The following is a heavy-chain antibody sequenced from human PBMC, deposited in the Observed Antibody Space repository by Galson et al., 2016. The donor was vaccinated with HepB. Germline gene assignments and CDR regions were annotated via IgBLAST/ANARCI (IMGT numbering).Heavy chain of an antibody. D-gene: IGHD2-2*01. V-gene: IGHV4-31*03. J-gene: IGHJ4*02. CDR2: IYHSGST. CDR1: GGSTSSGGYY. CDR3: ARSLYCSTTTCHFDY. Sequence: TLSLTCTVSGGSTSSGGYYWSWIRQHPGKGLEWIGYIYHSGSTYYNPSLKSRVTITVDTSKNHFSLKLSSVTAADTAVYYCARSLYCSTTTCHFDYWGQGTLVTVSS.